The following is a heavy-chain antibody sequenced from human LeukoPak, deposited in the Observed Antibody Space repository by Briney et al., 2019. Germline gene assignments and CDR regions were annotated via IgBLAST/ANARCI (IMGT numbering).Heavy chain of an antibody. V-gene: IGHV4-61*02. D-gene: IGHD1-7*01. Sequence: SQTLSLTCTVSGGSISSGSYYWSWIRQPAGKGLEWIGRIYTSGSTNYNPSLKSRVTISVDTSKNQFSLKLSSVTAADTAVYYCAREGLELPLAYYYYYMDVWGKGTTVTVSS. CDR1: GGSISSGSYY. CDR3: AREGLELPLAYYYYYMDV. CDR2: IYTSGST. J-gene: IGHJ6*03.